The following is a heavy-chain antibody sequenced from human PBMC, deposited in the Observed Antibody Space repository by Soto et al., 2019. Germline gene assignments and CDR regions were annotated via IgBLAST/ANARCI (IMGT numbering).Heavy chain of an antibody. Sequence: KPSETLSLSCTVSGGSISSGDYYWRWIRQPPGKGLEWIGYIYYSGSTYYNPSLKSRVTISVDTSKNQFSLKLSSVTAADTAVYYCAGSASIAAPVDYWGQGTLVTVSS. V-gene: IGHV4-30-4*01. J-gene: IGHJ4*02. CDR1: GGSISSGDYY. D-gene: IGHD6-6*01. CDR3: AGSASIAAPVDY. CDR2: IYYSGST.